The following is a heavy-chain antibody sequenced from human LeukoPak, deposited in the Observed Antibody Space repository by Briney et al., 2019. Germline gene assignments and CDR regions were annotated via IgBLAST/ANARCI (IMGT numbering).Heavy chain of an antibody. Sequence: PSETLSLTCSVSGDSISSRTYYWTWIRQHPEKGLEWIGYIWNSGSTNYNPALKSRVTISVDTSKNQFSLKLSSVTAADTAVYYCARARGGRSEDAFDIWGQGTMVTVSS. CDR3: ARARGGRSEDAFDI. V-gene: IGHV4-61*01. J-gene: IGHJ3*02. CDR1: GDSISSRTYY. CDR2: IWNSGST.